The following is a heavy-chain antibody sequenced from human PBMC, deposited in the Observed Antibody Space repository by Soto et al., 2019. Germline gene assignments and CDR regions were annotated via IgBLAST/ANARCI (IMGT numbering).Heavy chain of an antibody. CDR1: GGSISSGGYS. D-gene: IGHD5-18*01. CDR2: IYHSGST. J-gene: IGHJ6*02. CDR3: ARAGGVDTAMVQYYYYGMDV. Sequence: QLQLQESGSGLVKPSQTLSLTCAVSGGSISSGGYSWSWIRQPPGKGLEWIGYIYHSGSTYYNPSLKSRVTVSVDRSKNQFSLKLSSVTAADKAVYYCARAGGVDTAMVQYYYYGMDVWGQGTTVTVSS. V-gene: IGHV4-30-2*01.